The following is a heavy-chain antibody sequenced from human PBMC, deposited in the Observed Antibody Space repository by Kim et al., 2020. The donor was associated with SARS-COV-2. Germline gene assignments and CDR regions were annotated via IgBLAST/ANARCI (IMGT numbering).Heavy chain of an antibody. D-gene: IGHD3-3*01. CDR3: ARDRSGYHNWFDP. Sequence: YADSVKGRFPITRDNATNSLYLQMNSLRAEDTAVYYCARDRSGYHNWFDPWGQGTLVTVSS. J-gene: IGHJ5*02. V-gene: IGHV3-11*01.